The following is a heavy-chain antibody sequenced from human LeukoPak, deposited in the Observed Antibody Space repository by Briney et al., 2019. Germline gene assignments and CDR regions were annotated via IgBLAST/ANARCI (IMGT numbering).Heavy chain of an antibody. CDR1: GFIVNSIY. J-gene: IGHJ4*02. CDR3: ARGYCASNNCYYFDY. V-gene: IGHV3-53*01. Sequence: GGSLRLSCAASGFIVNSIYMNWVRQAPGEGLEWVSVIYSGGSTYYADSVKGRFTISRDNSKNTLYLQMNSLRAEDTAVYYCARGYCASNNCYYFDYWGQGTLVTVSS. CDR2: IYSGGST. D-gene: IGHD2-2*01.